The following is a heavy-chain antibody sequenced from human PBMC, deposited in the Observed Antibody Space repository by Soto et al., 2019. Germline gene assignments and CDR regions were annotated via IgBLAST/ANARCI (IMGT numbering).Heavy chain of an antibody. CDR2: TYLRSNWYN. Sequence: SQTLSLTCAISGDSVSSSSAAWSWIRQSPSRGLEWLGRTYLRSNWYNDYAISVKSRIAFNADTSTNQFSLQLNSVTPEDTAVYYCARDGGSSGWIDFWGQGTLVTVSS. J-gene: IGHJ4*02. V-gene: IGHV6-1*01. CDR1: GDSVSSSSAA. CDR3: ARDGGSSGWIDF. D-gene: IGHD6-19*01.